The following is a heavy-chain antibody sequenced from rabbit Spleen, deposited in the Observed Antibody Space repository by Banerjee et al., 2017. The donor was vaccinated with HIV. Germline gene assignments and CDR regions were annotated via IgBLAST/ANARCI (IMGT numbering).Heavy chain of an antibody. CDR3: ARALATMTMMITPFNL. V-gene: IGHV1S40*01. CDR1: GFLFSDKAV. CDR2: IYAGSGYT. J-gene: IGHJ4*01. D-gene: IGHD2-1*01. Sequence: QSLEESGGGLVKPGASLTITCKASGFLFSDKAVMFWFRQAPGKGLEWIGCIYAGSGYTYYATWAKGRFTISKTSSTTVTLQMTSLTAADTATYFCARALATMTMMITPFNLWGPGTLVTVS.